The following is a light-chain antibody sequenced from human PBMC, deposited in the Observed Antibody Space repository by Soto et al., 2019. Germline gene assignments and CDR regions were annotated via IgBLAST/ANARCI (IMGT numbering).Light chain of an antibody. CDR2: GAS. CDR1: QSVSSN. Sequence: EIVMTQSPATLSVSPGERATLSCRASQSVSSNLAWYQQKPGQAPRLLIYGASTRATGIPARFSGSGSGTEFTLTISSLQSEDFALYYCHQYNSWPTGTFGQGTKVDI. J-gene: IGKJ2*01. CDR3: HQYNSWPTGT. V-gene: IGKV3-15*01.